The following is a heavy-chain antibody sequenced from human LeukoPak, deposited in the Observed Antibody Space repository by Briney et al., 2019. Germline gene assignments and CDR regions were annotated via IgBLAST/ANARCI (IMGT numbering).Heavy chain of an antibody. CDR2: IYYSGSI. Sequence: SETLSLTCAVYGGSFSGYYWTWIRQPPGKGLEWIGSIYYSGSIYYTPSLKSRVTISVDTSKNQVSLNLYSVTAADTAVYYCARLHMENWFDPWGQGTLVTVSS. V-gene: IGHV4-34*01. CDR1: GGSFSGYY. CDR3: ARLHMENWFDP. J-gene: IGHJ5*02. D-gene: IGHD1-1*01.